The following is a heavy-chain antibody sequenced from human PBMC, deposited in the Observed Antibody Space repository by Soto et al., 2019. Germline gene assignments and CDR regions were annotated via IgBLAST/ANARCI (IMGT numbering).Heavy chain of an antibody. Sequence: SETLSLTCTVSGGSISSSSYYWGWIRQPPGKGLEWIGSIYYSGSTYYNPSLKSRVTISVDTSKNQFSLKLSSVTAADTAVYYCMGQWSYGMDVWGQGTTVTVSS. V-gene: IGHV4-39*01. J-gene: IGHJ6*02. CDR2: IYYSGST. CDR3: MGQWSYGMDV. D-gene: IGHD2-8*01. CDR1: GGSISSSSYY.